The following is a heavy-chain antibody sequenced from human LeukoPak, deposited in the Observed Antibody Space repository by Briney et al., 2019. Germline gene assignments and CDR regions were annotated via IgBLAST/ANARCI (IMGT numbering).Heavy chain of an antibody. Sequence: SETLSLTCAVYGGSFSSYYWGWIRQPPGKGLEWIGSIYYSGSTYYNPSLKSRVTISVDTSKNQFSLKLSSVTAADTAVYYCARQPYDFWSGYSHSYFDYWGQGTLVTVSS. CDR3: ARQPYDFWSGYSHSYFDY. D-gene: IGHD3-3*01. J-gene: IGHJ4*02. CDR2: IYYSGST. CDR1: GGSFSSYY. V-gene: IGHV4-39*01.